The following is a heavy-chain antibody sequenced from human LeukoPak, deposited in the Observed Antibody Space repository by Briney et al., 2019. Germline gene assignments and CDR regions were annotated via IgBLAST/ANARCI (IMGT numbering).Heavy chain of an antibody. CDR1: GYTFTNYA. D-gene: IGHD2-2*01. CDR3: AGSRSRYCSSTSCYSHDY. CDR2: IIPIFGTA. J-gene: IGHJ4*02. Sequence: ASVKVSCKASGYTFTNYAINWVRQAPGQGLEWMGGIIPIFGTANYAQKFQGRVTITADKSTSTAYMELSSLRSEDTAVYYCAGSRSRYCSSTSCYSHDYWGQGTLVTVSS. V-gene: IGHV1-69*06.